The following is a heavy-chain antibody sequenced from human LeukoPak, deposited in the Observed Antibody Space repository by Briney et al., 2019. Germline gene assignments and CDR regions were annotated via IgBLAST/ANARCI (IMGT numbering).Heavy chain of an antibody. V-gene: IGHV3-23*01. Sequence: PGGSLRLSCAASGFTFSSYAMSWARQAPGKGLEWVSAISGSGGSTYYADSVKGRFTISRDNSKNTLYLQMNSLRAEDTAVYYCAKGPKRWELLCYFDYWGQGTLVTVSS. CDR1: GFTFSSYA. CDR3: AKGPKRWELLCYFDY. J-gene: IGHJ4*02. D-gene: IGHD1-26*01. CDR2: ISGSGGST.